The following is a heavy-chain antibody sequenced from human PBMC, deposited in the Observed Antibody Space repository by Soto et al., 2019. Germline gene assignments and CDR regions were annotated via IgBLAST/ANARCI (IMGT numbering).Heavy chain of an antibody. CDR2: IIPVFDTA. J-gene: IGHJ6*02. D-gene: IGHD3-22*01. CDR3: AGHSSGVPGYYYGMDV. CDR1: GGTFSSYA. Sequence: QVQLVQSGAEVKKPGSSVKVSCKASGGTFSSYAISWVRQAPGQGLEWMGGIIPVFDTAAYTPKFQGRVTITADESTNTAYMELSSLRSEDTAVDYCAGHSSGVPGYYYGMDVWGQGTTVTVSS. V-gene: IGHV1-69*12.